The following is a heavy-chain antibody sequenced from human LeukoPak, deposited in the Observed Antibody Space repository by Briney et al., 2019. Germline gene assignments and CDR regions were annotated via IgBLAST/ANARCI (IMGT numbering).Heavy chain of an antibody. Sequence: PSETLSLTCTVSGGSISNGGYYWSWIRQHPGKGLEWVGYIYYSGSTYYNPSLKSRVTISVDTSKNQFSLKLNSVTAADTAVYYCARDQFGGGGFDYWGQGTLVTVSS. CDR2: IYYSGST. J-gene: IGHJ4*02. CDR3: ARDQFGGGGFDY. V-gene: IGHV4-31*03. D-gene: IGHD3-3*01. CDR1: GGSISNGGYY.